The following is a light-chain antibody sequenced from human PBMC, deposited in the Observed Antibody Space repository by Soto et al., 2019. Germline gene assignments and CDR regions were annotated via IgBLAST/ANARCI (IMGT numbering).Light chain of an antibody. Sequence: VWTESAGTLSVSPGERATLSCRASQSVDNNLAWYQQKPGQAPRLLIYGASTRATGIPARFSGSGSGTDFILTISSLQSEDFAVYFCQQFYTWPQTFGHRTKVAIK. CDR2: GAS. CDR1: QSVDNN. J-gene: IGKJ1*01. CDR3: QQFYTWPQT. V-gene: IGKV3-15*01.